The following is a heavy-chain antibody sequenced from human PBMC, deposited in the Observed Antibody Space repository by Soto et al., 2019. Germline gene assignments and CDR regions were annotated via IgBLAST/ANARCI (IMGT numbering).Heavy chain of an antibody. Sequence: EVQLLESGGDLVQPGGSLRLSCAASGFRFNNYALTWVRQAPGKGLEWVSTISAGGDTSYYADSVKGRFTISRDNSKSMLYVQMNSLRAEDTAVYYCAKRSLLGTSAPLDFWGQGILVTVSS. CDR2: ISAGGDTS. CDR1: GFRFNNYA. D-gene: IGHD7-27*01. CDR3: AKRSLLGTSAPLDF. V-gene: IGHV3-23*01. J-gene: IGHJ4*02.